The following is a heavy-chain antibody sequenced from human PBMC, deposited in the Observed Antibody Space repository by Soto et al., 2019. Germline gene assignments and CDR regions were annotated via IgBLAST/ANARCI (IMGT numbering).Heavy chain of an antibody. CDR3: TRWWFGEFVYLLAY. D-gene: IGHD3-10*01. CDR2: IVPIFGTA. J-gene: IGHJ4*02. CDR1: GGSFSSHV. V-gene: IGHV1-69*13. Sequence: SVKVSCKASGGSFSSHVISWVRQAPGQGLEWMGGIVPIFGTANYAQKFQGRVTITAGESTSTAYMEVSSLRSDDTAVYYCTRWWFGEFVYLLAYWGQGSLVIGSS.